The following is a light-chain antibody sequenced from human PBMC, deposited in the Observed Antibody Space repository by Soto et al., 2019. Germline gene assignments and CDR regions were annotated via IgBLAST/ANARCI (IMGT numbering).Light chain of an antibody. CDR2: AAS. CDR1: QDIRNY. Sequence: DIQMTQSPSSLSASVGDRVTMTCRASQDIRNYVAWYQQKPGEVPKLLIYAASTLQSGVPARFSGGGFGTDFTLTISSLRPEDGATYDCQRYHSALLTFGPGTKVDLK. V-gene: IGKV1-27*01. CDR3: QRYHSALLT. J-gene: IGKJ3*01.